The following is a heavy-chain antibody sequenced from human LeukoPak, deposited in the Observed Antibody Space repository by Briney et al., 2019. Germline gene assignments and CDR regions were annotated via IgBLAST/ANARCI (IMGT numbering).Heavy chain of an antibody. CDR1: GFTFSSYS. CDR3: ARDKTVAGTLLP. D-gene: IGHD6-19*01. V-gene: IGHV3-21*01. Sequence: GGSLRLSCAASGFTFSSYSMNWVRQAPGKGLEWVSSISSSRSYIYYADSVKGRFTISRDNAKNSLYLQMNSLRAEDTAVYYCARDKTVAGTLLPWGQGTLVTVSS. CDR2: ISSSRSYI. J-gene: IGHJ5*02.